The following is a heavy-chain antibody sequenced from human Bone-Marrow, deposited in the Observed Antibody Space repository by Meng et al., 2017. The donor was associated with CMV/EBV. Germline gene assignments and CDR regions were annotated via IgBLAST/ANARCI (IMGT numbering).Heavy chain of an antibody. Sequence: GGSLRLSCAASGFTFSSYSMNWVRQAPGKGLEWVSSISSSSSYIYYADSVKGRFTISRDNAKNSLYLQMNSLRAEDTAVYHCARGHYGGAYYFDYWGQGTLVTVSS. J-gene: IGHJ4*02. CDR1: GFTFSSYS. D-gene: IGHD4-23*01. V-gene: IGHV3-21*01. CDR3: ARGHYGGAYYFDY. CDR2: ISSSSSYI.